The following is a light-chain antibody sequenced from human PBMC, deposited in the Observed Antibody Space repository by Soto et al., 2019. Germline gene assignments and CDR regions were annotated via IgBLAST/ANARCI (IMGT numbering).Light chain of an antibody. CDR1: QSVSSN. V-gene: IGKV3-15*01. CDR2: GAS. J-gene: IGKJ3*01. Sequence: EIVMTQSPATLSVSPGERATLSCRASQSVSSNLAWYQQKPGQAPRLLIYGASTRATGIPARFSGSGSGTEFTLTISGLQSEDFAVYYCRQYNNWPTFGSGTKVDIK. CDR3: RQYNNWPT.